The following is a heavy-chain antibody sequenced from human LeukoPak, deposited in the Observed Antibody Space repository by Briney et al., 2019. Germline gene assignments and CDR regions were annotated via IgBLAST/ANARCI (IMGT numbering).Heavy chain of an antibody. V-gene: IGHV4-59*08. CDR3: ARYLIAAAGMGFDP. CDR1: GGSISSYY. CDR2: IYYSGST. D-gene: IGHD6-13*01. Sequence: PSETLSLTCTVSGGSISSYYWSWIRQPPGKGLEWIGYIYYSGSTNYNPSLKSRVTISVDTSKNQFSLKLSSVTAADTAVYYCARYLIAAAGMGFDPWGQGTLVTVPS. J-gene: IGHJ5*02.